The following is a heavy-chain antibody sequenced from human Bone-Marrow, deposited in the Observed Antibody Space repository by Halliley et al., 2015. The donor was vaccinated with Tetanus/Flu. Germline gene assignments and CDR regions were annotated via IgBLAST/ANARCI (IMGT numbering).Heavy chain of an antibody. CDR2: IYYSGST. V-gene: IGHV4-31*03. Sequence: TLSLTCTVFGSSVTSSAGYYWSWIRQHPGKGLEWIGYIYYSGSTNYNPSLKSRLTISLDTSKNQFSLKLNSVTAADTAVYCCARENTGVAGAAFDPWGQGSLVAVSS. CDR1: GSSVTSSAGYY. CDR3: ARENTGVAGAAFDP. D-gene: IGHD6-19*01. J-gene: IGHJ5*02.